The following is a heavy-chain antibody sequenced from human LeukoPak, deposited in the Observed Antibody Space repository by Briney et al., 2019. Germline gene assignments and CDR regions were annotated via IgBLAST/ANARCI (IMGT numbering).Heavy chain of an antibody. CDR1: GGSISSYY. J-gene: IGHJ3*02. D-gene: IGHD6-13*01. CDR3: ARHPESIAAANAFDI. CDR2: TYYSGST. Sequence: SETLSLTCTVSGGSISSYYWSWIRQPPGKGLEWIGYTYYSGSTNYNPSLKSRVTISVDTSKNQFSLKLSSVTAADTAVYYCARHPESIAAANAFDIWGQGTMVTVSS. V-gene: IGHV4-59*01.